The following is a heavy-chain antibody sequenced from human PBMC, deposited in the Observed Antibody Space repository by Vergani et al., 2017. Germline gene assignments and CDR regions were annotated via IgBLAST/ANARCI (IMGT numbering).Heavy chain of an antibody. CDR2: INHSGST. Sequence: QVQLQQWGAGLLKPSETLSLTCAVYGGSFSGYYWSWIRQPPGKGLEWIGEINHSGSTNYNPSLKSRVTIPVDTSKNQFSLKLSSVTAADTAVYYCARGLFRGRWLRIYDAFDIWGEGTMVTVSS. D-gene: IGHD5-12*01. J-gene: IGHJ3*02. CDR1: GGSFSGYY. CDR3: ARGLFRGRWLRIYDAFDI. V-gene: IGHV4-34*01.